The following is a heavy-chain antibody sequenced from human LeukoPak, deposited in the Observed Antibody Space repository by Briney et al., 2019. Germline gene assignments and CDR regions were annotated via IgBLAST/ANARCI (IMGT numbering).Heavy chain of an antibody. CDR3: AKDRYIFGWTTPLDY. CDR1: GFTFKNYA. J-gene: IGHJ4*02. Sequence: GGSLRLSCAASGFTFKNYAMHWVRQAPGKGLEWVAIISYDGSNKYYADSVKGRFTVSRDNSKNTLYLQMNSLRAEDTAVYYCAKDRYIFGWTTPLDYWGQGTLVTVSS. D-gene: IGHD3-10*01. CDR2: ISYDGSNK. V-gene: IGHV3-30*04.